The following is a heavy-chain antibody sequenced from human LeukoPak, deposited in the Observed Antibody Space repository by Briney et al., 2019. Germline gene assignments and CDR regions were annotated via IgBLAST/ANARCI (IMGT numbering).Heavy chain of an antibody. CDR2: VYYSGST. Sequence: SETLSLTCTVSGGSISSYYWSWIRQPPGKGLEWIGYVYYSGSTNYNPSLKSRVTISVDTSKNQFSLKLSSVTAADTAVYYCAGGYIYGSTYYYMDVWGKGTTVTISS. D-gene: IGHD5-18*01. CDR1: GGSISSYY. J-gene: IGHJ6*03. CDR3: AGGYIYGSTYYYMDV. V-gene: IGHV4-59*01.